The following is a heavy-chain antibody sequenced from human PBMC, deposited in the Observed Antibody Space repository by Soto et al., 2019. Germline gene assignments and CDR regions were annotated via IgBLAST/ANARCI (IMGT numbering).Heavy chain of an antibody. Sequence: QVQLVQSGAEVKKPGSSVKVSCKDSGGTFSSYAISWVRQAPGQGLEWMGGIITIFGTAHYAQKFQGRVTITADESTSTACMELSILSSEETAVYYSAIREGYKPRARWYFDYWGQGTLVTVSS. CDR3: AIREGYKPRARWYFDY. D-gene: IGHD5-12*01. J-gene: IGHJ4*02. CDR2: IITIFGTA. CDR1: GGTFSSYA. V-gene: IGHV1-69*12.